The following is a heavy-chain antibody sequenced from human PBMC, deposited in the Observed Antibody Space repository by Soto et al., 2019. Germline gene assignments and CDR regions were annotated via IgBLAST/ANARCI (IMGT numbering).Heavy chain of an antibody. V-gene: IGHV4-4*02. CDR2: IYHSGST. J-gene: IGHJ5*02. Sequence: SETLSLTCVVSGGSISSSNLWSWVRQPPGKGLEWIGEIYHSGSTNYNPSLKSRVTISVDKSKNHFSLKLNSVTAADTAVYYSGRVPDYDILTGYYPQKFDPGGQGTLVTVSS. CDR3: GRVPDYDILTGYYPQKFDP. D-gene: IGHD3-9*01. CDR1: GGSISSSNL.